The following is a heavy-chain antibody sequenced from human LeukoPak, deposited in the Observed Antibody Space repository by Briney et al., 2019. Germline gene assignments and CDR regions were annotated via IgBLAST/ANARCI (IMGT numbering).Heavy chain of an antibody. V-gene: IGHV1-46*01. D-gene: IGHD5-24*01. CDR2: INPDGGNT. CDR1: GYTFTGYY. J-gene: IGHJ3*01. CDR3: ARIRDGYNDAYDL. Sequence: RASVKVSCKASGYTFTGYYMHWVRQAPGQVLEWMGLINPDGGNTNYAQNFQGRVTLTRDTSTSTVYMELSSLRSEDTAIYYCARIRDGYNDAYDLWGQGTVVTVPS.